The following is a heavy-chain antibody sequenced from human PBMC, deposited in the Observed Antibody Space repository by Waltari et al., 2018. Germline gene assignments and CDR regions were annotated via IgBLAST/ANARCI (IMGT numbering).Heavy chain of an antibody. V-gene: IGHV4-59*01. Sequence: QVQLQESGPGLVKPSETLSLTCTVSGGSISNYHWSWIRQPPGRGLEWIGYIYYSGSTTYNPSLKSRISMSLDTSRNQFSLKMSSVTADDTADYYCAGDYDSGSYRFDFWGQGTLVTVSS. CDR3: AGDYDSGSYRFDF. CDR1: GGSISNYH. J-gene: IGHJ4*02. CDR2: IYYSGST. D-gene: IGHD3-10*01.